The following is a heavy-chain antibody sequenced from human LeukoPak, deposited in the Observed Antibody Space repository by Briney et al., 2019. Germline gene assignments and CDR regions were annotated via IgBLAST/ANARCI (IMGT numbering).Heavy chain of an antibody. CDR1: GFTFSSYS. CDR3: ARELENWFDP. V-gene: IGHV3-21*01. J-gene: IGHJ5*02. CDR2: ISSSSSYI. D-gene: IGHD1-1*01. Sequence: GGSLRLSCAASGFTFSSYSMNWVRQAPGEGLEWVSSISSSSSYIYCADSVKGRFTISRDNAKNSLYLQMNSLRAEDTAVYYCARELENWFDPWGQGTLVTVSS.